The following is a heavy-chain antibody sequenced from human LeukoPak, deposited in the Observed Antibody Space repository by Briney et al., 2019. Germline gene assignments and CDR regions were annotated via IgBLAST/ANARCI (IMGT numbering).Heavy chain of an antibody. Sequence: PGGSLRLSCAASGFTFSRYAMSWVRQAPGKGLEWVSAISGSGGSTYYADSVKGRFTISRDTSKNTLFLQMNSLRAEDTAVYYCAKVLYGDYGDYFDYWGQGTLVTVSS. D-gene: IGHD4-17*01. CDR1: GFTFSRYA. CDR2: ISGSGGST. V-gene: IGHV3-23*01. CDR3: AKVLYGDYGDYFDY. J-gene: IGHJ4*02.